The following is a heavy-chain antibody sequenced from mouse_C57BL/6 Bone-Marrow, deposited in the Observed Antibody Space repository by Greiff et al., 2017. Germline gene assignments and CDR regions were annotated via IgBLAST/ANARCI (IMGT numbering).Heavy chain of an antibody. CDR1: GFTFTDYY. J-gene: IGHJ3*01. V-gene: IGHV7-3*01. CDR2: IRNKANGYTT. CDR3: ARSYYYGSSFFAY. D-gene: IGHD1-1*01. Sequence: LVASGGGLVQPGGSLSLSCAASGFTFTDYYMSWVRQPPGKALEWLGFIRNKANGYTTEYSASVKGRFTISRDNSQSILYLQMNALRAEDSATYSCARSYYYGSSFFAYWGQGTLVTVSA.